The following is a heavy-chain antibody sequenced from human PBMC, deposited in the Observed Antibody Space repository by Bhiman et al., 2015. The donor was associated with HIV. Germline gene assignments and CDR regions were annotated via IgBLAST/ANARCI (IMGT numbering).Heavy chain of an antibody. CDR1: GFTFSSYE. Sequence: EVQLVESGGGLVQPGGSLRLSCAASGFTFSSYEMNWVRQAPGKGLEWVSYISSSGSTIYYADSMKGRFTISRDNSKNTLYLQLNSLRAEDTAVYYCAKGAHCSGGTCYWRAARAFDIWGQGTMVTVSS. D-gene: IGHD2-15*01. CDR3: AKGAHCSGGTCYWRAARAFDI. V-gene: IGHV3-48*03. CDR2: ISSSGSTI. J-gene: IGHJ3*02.